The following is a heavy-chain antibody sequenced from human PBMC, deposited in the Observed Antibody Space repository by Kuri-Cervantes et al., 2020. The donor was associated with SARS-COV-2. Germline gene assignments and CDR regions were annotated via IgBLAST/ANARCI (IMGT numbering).Heavy chain of an antibody. V-gene: IGHV3-74*01. CDR1: GFTFSSYG. CDR3: ARGIGIAAAGH. CDR2: INSDGSST. Sequence: LSLTCAASGFTFSSYGMHWVRQAPGKGLVWVSRINSDGSSTSYADSVKGRFTISRDNAKNTLYLQMNSLRAEDTAVYYCARGIGIAAAGHWGQGTLVTVSS. J-gene: IGHJ4*02. D-gene: IGHD6-13*01.